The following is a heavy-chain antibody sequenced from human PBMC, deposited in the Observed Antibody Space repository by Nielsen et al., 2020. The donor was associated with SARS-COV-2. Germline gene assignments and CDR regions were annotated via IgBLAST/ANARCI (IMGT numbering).Heavy chain of an antibody. CDR3: AKGTVLDY. Sequence: GGSLRLSCVASGSGFTFFTYGFHWVRQAPGKGLEWVSAISYDGRIKNYGESVKGRFTISRDNSKNTLYLQMNSLRAEDTAIYYCAKGTVLDYWGQGTLVTVSS. J-gene: IGHJ4*02. D-gene: IGHD1-1*01. CDR1: GSGFTFFTYG. CDR2: ISYDGRIK. V-gene: IGHV3-30*18.